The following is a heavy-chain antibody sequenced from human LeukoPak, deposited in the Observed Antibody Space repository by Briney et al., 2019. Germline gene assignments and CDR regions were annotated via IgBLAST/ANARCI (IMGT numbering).Heavy chain of an antibody. CDR1: GFTFSSYA. CDR2: ISGSGGST. CDR3: AKESIAVAGEVPVGYCYGMDV. D-gene: IGHD6-19*01. J-gene: IGHJ6*02. V-gene: IGHV3-23*01. Sequence: PGASLRLSCAASGFTFSSYAMSWVRQAPGKGLEWVSAISGSGGSTYYADSVKGRFTISRDNSKNTLYLQMNSLRAEDTAVYYCAKESIAVAGEVPVGYCYGMDVWGQGTTVTVSS.